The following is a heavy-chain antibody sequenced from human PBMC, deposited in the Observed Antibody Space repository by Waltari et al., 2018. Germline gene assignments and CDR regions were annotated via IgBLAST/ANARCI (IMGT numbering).Heavy chain of an antibody. CDR2: SNSDGSST. V-gene: IGHV3-74*01. J-gene: IGHJ6*02. CDR3: ARVATKTYSSPVPGRPYYYGMDV. CDR1: GFTFSRYW. Sequence: EEQLVESGGGLAQPGESLRLSCAASGFTFSRYWMDWVRQAPGKGLVWDSRSNSDGSSTTYADSVKGRFTISRDNGKNTLYVQMNRLRAEDTAVYYCARVATKTYSSPVPGRPYYYGMDVWGQGTTVTVSS. D-gene: IGHD3-22*01.